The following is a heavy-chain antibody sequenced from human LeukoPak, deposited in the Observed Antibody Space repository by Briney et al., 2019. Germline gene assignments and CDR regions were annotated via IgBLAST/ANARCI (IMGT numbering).Heavy chain of an antibody. V-gene: IGHV3-30*03. J-gene: IGHJ6*03. CDR2: ISYDGNIK. Sequence: GGSLRLSCAASGFTFSSYGTHWVRKAPGKGLEWVALISYDGNIKYYADSVKGRFTISRDNSKNTLSLQMNSLRPEDTAVYYCARAHLSSSSTDYMDVWGKGATVTVSS. CDR1: GFTFSSYG. D-gene: IGHD6-6*01. CDR3: ARAHLSSSSTDYMDV.